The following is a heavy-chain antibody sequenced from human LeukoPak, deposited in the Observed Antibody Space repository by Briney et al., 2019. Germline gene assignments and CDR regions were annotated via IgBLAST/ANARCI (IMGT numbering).Heavy chain of an antibody. V-gene: IGHV3-30*02. Sequence: GGSLRLSCAASGFTFSSYGMHWVRQAPGKGLEWVAFIRYDGSNKYYADSVKGRLTISRDNSKNTLYLQLNSLRPEDTAVYYCAKDSGYAPDYWGQGTLVTVSS. CDR1: GFTFSSYG. CDR3: AKDSGYAPDY. J-gene: IGHJ4*02. CDR2: IRYDGSNK. D-gene: IGHD5-12*01.